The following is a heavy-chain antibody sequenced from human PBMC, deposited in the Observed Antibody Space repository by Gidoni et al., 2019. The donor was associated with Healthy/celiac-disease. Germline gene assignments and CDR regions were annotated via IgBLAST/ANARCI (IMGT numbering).Heavy chain of an antibody. D-gene: IGHD6-6*01. Sequence: QVQLQESGPGLVKPSETLSITCTVSGGSISSHYWSWIRQPAGKGLEWIGRIYTSGSTNYDPSLKSRVTMSVDTSKNQFSLKLSSVTAADTAVYYCARDGRIAARQYCRAYYSYGMDVWGQGTTVTVSS. V-gene: IGHV4-4*07. CDR3: ARDGRIAARQYCRAYYSYGMDV. J-gene: IGHJ6*02. CDR1: GGSISSHY. CDR2: IYTSGST.